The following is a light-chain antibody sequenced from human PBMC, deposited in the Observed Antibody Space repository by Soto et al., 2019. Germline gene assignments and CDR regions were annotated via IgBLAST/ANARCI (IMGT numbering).Light chain of an antibody. CDR2: GVS. CDR3: QQYGYSQWT. J-gene: IGKJ1*01. V-gene: IGKV3-20*01. CDR1: QTGSNSY. Sequence: IVLTQSPGTLSLSPGERATLSCRASQTGSNSYLAWYQQKSAQAPRLLIYGVSTRATGIPDRFSGSGSGTEFTLAISRLEPEDFAVYFCQQYGYSQWTFGQGTKVEIK.